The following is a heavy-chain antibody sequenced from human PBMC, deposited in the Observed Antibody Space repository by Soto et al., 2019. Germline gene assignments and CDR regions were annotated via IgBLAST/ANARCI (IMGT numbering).Heavy chain of an antibody. V-gene: IGHV3-23*01. J-gene: IGHJ4*02. CDR1: GFTLSNYG. Sequence: EVRLLESGGGLVQPGGSLRLSCEGSGFTLSNYGMDWVRQAPGKGLEWISFISGAGDTTYYADSVKGRFIISRDNSKNTLYLQMNSLRAEDTAIYYCAKSFTQSNVVRAYRHKTHFDYWCQGALVTVTS. D-gene: IGHD3-16*01. CDR3: AKSFTQSNVVRAYRHKTHFDY. CDR2: ISGAGDTT.